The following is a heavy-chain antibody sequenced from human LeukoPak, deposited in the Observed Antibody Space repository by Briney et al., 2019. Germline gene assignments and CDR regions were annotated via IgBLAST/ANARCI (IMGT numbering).Heavy chain of an antibody. Sequence: GGSLRLFCAASGFTFSSYSMNWVRQAPGKGLEWLSSISTGSTYIYYADSVKGRLTTSRDNAKNSRYLQMNSLRAEDTAVYYCAGSDTTGYIPREWDYWYFDLWGRGTLVTVSS. D-gene: IGHD1-1*01. CDR2: ISTGSTYI. J-gene: IGHJ2*01. CDR3: AGSDTTGYIPREWDYWYFDL. CDR1: GFTFSSYS. V-gene: IGHV3-21*06.